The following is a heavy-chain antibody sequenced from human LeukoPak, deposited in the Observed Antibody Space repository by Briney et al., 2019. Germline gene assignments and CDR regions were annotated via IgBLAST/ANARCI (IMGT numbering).Heavy chain of an antibody. Sequence: GRSLRLSCAASGFTFDDYAMHWVRQAPGKGLEWVSGISWNSGSIGYADSVKGRFTISRDNAKNSLYLQMNSLRAEDTALYYCAKAPFGDYGGNSAGFDYWGQGTLVTVSS. J-gene: IGHJ4*02. CDR3: AKAPFGDYGGNSAGFDY. V-gene: IGHV3-9*01. D-gene: IGHD4-23*01. CDR1: GFTFDDYA. CDR2: ISWNSGSI.